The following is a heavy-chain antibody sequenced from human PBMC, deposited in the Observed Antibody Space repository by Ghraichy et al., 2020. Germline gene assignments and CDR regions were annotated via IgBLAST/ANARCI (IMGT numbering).Heavy chain of an antibody. CDR3: ARHSGGHIAAAGY. CDR2: IYYSGST. Sequence: SETLSLTCTVSGGSISSSSYYWGWIRQPPGKGLEWIGSIYYSGSTYYNPSLKSRVTISVDTSKNQFSLKLSSVTAADTAVYYCARHSGGHIAAAGYWGQGTLVTVSS. D-gene: IGHD6-13*01. V-gene: IGHV4-39*01. CDR1: GGSISSSSYY. J-gene: IGHJ4*02.